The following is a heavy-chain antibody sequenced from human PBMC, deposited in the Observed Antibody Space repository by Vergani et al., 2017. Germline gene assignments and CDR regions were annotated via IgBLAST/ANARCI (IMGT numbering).Heavy chain of an antibody. J-gene: IGHJ4*02. D-gene: IGHD3-22*01. CDR1: GGTFSSYA. CDR2: IIPIFGTA. Sequence: QVQLVQSGAEVKKPGSSVKVSCKASGGTFSSYAISWVRQAPGQGLEWMGGIIPIFGTANYAQKLQGRVTITADESTSTDYMKRSSQRSEATAVYYCAGAPYYDSGGYFKDFDYWGQGTLVTVSS. V-gene: IGHV1-69*01. CDR3: AGAPYYDSGGYFKDFDY.